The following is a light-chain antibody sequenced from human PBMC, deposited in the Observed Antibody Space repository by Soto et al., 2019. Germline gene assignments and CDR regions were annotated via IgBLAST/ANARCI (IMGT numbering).Light chain of an antibody. CDR3: QQRTNWHPRIT. J-gene: IGKJ3*01. CDR1: QSVSSY. V-gene: IGKV3-11*01. CDR2: DAS. Sequence: EIVLTQSPVTLSLSPGDRDTLSCRASQSVSSYIAWYQHKPGQAPRLLIYDASNRATGIPARFSGSGSGTDFTLTISSLEPEDFAVYYCQQRTNWHPRITFGPGTKVDIK.